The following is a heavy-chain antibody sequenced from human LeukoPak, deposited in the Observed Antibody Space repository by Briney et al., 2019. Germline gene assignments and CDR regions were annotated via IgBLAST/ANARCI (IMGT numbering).Heavy chain of an antibody. D-gene: IGHD5-12*01. CDR1: GGSISSYY. V-gene: IGHV4-59*08. CDR3: ARGGGYSGYAFDY. J-gene: IGHJ4*02. CDR2: IYYSGST. Sequence: SETLSLTCTVSGGSISSYYWSWIRQPPGKGLEWIGYIYYSGSTNYNPSLKSRVTISVDTSKNQFSLKLTSVTAADTAVYYCARGGGYSGYAFDYWGQGTLVTVSS.